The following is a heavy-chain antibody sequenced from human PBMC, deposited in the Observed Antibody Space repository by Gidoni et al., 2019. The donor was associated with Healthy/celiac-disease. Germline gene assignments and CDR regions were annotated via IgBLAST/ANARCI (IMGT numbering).Heavy chain of an antibody. J-gene: IGHJ4*02. V-gene: IGHV1-69*08. CDR1: VATFSSYT. CDR2: IIPILGIA. Sequence: QVQLVQSGAEVKKPGSSVQFSCKASVATFSSYTISWVRQAPGQGLEWMGMIIPILGIANYEQKFQGRVTITADKSTSTAYMELSSLRSEDTAVYYCARDKHWGQGTLVTVSS. CDR3: ARDKH.